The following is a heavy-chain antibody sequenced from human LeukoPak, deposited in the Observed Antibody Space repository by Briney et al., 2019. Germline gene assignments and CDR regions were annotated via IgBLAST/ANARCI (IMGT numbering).Heavy chain of an antibody. CDR2: IRYGGSKK. Sequence: PGGSLRLSCVTSGFSFSSYGMHWVRQAPGKGLEWVAFIRYGGSKKYYTDSVRGRFTISRDNSKNTLYVQMNSLRVEDTAVYYCAKYSHEDNGAAPLGYWGQGTLVTVSS. CDR3: AKYSHEDNGAAPLGY. V-gene: IGHV3-30*02. CDR1: GFSFSSYG. J-gene: IGHJ4*02. D-gene: IGHD2-8*01.